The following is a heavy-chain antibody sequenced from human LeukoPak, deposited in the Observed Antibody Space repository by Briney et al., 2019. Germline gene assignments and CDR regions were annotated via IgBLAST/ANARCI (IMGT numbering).Heavy chain of an antibody. CDR2: ISGYNGNT. Sequence: GASVKVSCKASGYTFSNHGISWVRQAPGQGLEWMGWISGYNGNTNYAQNFQGRVTMTTDTSTSTAYMELRSLRHDDTAIYYCARDEWQQLVLIEYWGQGTLVTDSS. D-gene: IGHD6-13*01. V-gene: IGHV1-18*01. CDR1: GYTFSNHG. J-gene: IGHJ4*02. CDR3: ARDEWQQLVLIEY.